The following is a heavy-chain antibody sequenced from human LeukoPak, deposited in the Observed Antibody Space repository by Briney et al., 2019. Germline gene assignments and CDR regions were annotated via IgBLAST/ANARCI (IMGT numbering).Heavy chain of an antibody. CDR2: IYSGGNT. D-gene: IGHD5-12*01. CDR3: ARVWNEYSGYDSFDY. V-gene: IGHV3-66*01. Sequence: PGGSLRLSCAASGFTVSSNYMSWVRQAPGKGLEWVSVIYSGGNTYYADSVKGRFTISRDNSKNTVHLQMNSLRAEDTAVYYCARVWNEYSGYDSFDYWGQGTLVTVSS. CDR1: GFTVSSNY. J-gene: IGHJ4*02.